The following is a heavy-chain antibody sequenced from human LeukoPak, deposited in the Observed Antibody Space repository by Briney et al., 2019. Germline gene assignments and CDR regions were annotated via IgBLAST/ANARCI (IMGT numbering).Heavy chain of an antibody. CDR2: ISPDSGDT. D-gene: IGHD1-26*01. CDR1: ASTFTAYY. Sequence: GTSVMVSCKASASTFTAYYFHWVRQVPGQGLEWMGWISPDSGDTNFAQKFQGRVTMTRDTSISTAYMELSRLRSDDTAVYYCARATSGSFDYWGQGTLVTVSS. J-gene: IGHJ4*02. V-gene: IGHV1-2*02. CDR3: ARATSGSFDY.